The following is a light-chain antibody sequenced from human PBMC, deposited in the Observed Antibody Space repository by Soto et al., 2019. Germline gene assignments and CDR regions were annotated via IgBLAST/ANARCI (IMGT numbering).Light chain of an antibody. Sequence: DIQMTQSPSTLSGSVVDRVTITFRASQSISSWLAWYQQKPGKAPNLLIHKASHLESGVPSRFSGSGSGTEFTLTISSLQPGDFATYYCQHYNTYPWTFGQGTKVDIK. CDR1: QSISSW. V-gene: IGKV1-5*03. J-gene: IGKJ1*01. CDR2: KAS. CDR3: QHYNTYPWT.